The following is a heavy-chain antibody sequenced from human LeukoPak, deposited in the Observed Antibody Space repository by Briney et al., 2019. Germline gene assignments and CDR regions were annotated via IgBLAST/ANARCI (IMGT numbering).Heavy chain of an antibody. CDR3: ARASREYYDSSGYSLDY. CDR2: ISSSGNT. J-gene: IGHJ4*02. V-gene: IGHV3-23*01. CDR1: GFTFSRSG. Sequence: GGSLRLACAASGFTFSRSGMTWVRETGGKGMDWVSSISSSGNTYSADSVKRRFTLSRDNPKHMLYLQMNSLRAEHTAVYYCARASREYYDSSGYSLDYWGQGTLVTVSS. D-gene: IGHD3-22*01.